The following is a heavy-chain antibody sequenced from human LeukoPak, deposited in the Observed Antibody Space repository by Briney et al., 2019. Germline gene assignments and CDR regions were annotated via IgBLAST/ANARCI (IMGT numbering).Heavy chain of an antibody. CDR2: IYSGGST. CDR1: GFTVSSNY. V-gene: IGHV3-66*01. Sequence: GGSLRLSCAASGFTVSSNYMSWVRQAPGKGLEWVPVIYSGGSTYYADSVKGRFTISRDNSKNTLYLQMNSLRAEDTAVYYCARSNCNSCYLGVWYYFDYWGQGTLVTVSS. D-gene: IGHD1/OR15-1a*01. CDR3: ARSNCNSCYLGVWYYFDY. J-gene: IGHJ4*02.